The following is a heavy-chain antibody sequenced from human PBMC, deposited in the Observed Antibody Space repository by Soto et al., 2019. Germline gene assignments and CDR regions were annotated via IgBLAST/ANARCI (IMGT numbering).Heavy chain of an antibody. J-gene: IGHJ4*02. D-gene: IGHD4-17*01. Sequence: EVQLLESGGGLVQPGGSLRLSCAASGFTFSNYAMSWVRQAPGKGLEWVAVISGSGGSTYYADSVKGRFAISRDNTMMHVRMNSARVDDTAVYYCARAGPSGDYLNYVGQGILVAVSS. CDR1: GFTFSNYA. CDR3: ARAGPSGDYLNY. V-gene: IGHV3-23*01. CDR2: ISGSGGST.